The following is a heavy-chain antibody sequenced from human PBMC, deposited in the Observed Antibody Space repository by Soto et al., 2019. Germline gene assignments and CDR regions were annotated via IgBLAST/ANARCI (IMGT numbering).Heavy chain of an antibody. D-gene: IGHD4-17*01. J-gene: IGHJ4*02. Sequence: SVKVSCKASGYTFTSYYMHWVRQAPGQGLEWMGGIIPICGTANYAQKFQGRVTITADESTSTAYMELSSLRSEDTAVYYCARAYGDYDIDYWGQGTLVTVSS. CDR2: IIPICGTA. V-gene: IGHV1-69*13. CDR1: GYTFTSYY. CDR3: ARAYGDYDIDY.